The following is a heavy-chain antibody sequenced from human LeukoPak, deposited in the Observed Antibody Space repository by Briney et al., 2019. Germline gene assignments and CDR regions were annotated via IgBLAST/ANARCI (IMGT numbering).Heavy chain of an antibody. CDR1: GDSIGRGSYY. V-gene: IGHV4-61*02. Sequence: SETLSLTCAVSGDSIGRGSYYWGWIRQPAGKAPEWIGRIFNTGSTSYNPSLKSRVTISVDTSKNQFSLNLRSVTAADTAVYYCARWDYDYVWGSYRGFDYWGQGTLVTVSS. J-gene: IGHJ4*02. CDR3: ARWDYDYVWGSYRGFDY. CDR2: IFNTGST. D-gene: IGHD3-16*02.